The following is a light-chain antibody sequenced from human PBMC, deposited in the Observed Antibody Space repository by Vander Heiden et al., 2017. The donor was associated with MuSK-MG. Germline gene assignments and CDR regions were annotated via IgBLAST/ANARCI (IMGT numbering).Light chain of an antibody. V-gene: IGLV2-23*01. CDR3: YSYAGSSSSYV. Sequence: SALPQSAPAPAPPAQSITIPWAGTSGNVGSYNLVSWYQQHPGEAPKLMSYEGSKRPSGVSNRFSGSKSGNTASLTISGLQAEDEADYYCYSYAGSSSSYVFGAGTKVTAL. CDR1: SGNVGSYNL. J-gene: IGLJ1*01. CDR2: EGS.